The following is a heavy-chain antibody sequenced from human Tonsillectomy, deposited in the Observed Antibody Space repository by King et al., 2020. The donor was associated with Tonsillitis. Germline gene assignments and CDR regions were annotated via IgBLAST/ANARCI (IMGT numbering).Heavy chain of an antibody. J-gene: IGHJ4*02. D-gene: IGHD3-9*01. CDR3: ASADYDTLTGFYYDY. CDR1: GGSVNSYY. CDR2: VYYTGIT. Sequence: QLQESGPGLVKPSETLSLTCTVSGGSVNSYYWTWIRQPPGKGLEWIGYVYYTGITNYNPSLKSRVTISVDTSKNQFSLKLSSLTAADTAVYYCASADYDTLTGFYYDYWGQGTLVTVSS. V-gene: IGHV4-59*02.